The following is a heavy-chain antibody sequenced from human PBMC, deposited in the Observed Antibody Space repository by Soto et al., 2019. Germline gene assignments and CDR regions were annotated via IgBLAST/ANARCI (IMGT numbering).Heavy chain of an antibody. V-gene: IGHV4-61*01. CDR3: ASGRRTGARNFAY. J-gene: IGHJ4*02. Sequence: SETLSLTCSVSGGSVSSDNYYWNWIRQPPGKGLEWIGYIYFNGDTKCNPSLNSRVTISTDTSNDQFSLKMTSVTAADTAVYYCASGRRTGARNFAYWGQGTLVTVSS. CDR2: IYFNGDT. CDR1: GGSVSSDNYY. D-gene: IGHD1-26*01.